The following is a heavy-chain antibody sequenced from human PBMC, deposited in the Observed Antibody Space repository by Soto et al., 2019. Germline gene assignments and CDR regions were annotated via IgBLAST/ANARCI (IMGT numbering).Heavy chain of an antibody. CDR3: ARDPRTDSWFDP. CDR2: IIVGSGKT. Sequence: SVKVSCKASGFTFTSSAVQWVRQARGQRLEWIGRIIVGSGKTNYAQKFQDRVAITADKSTSTAYMELSSLRSEDTAVYYCARDPRTDSWFDPWGQGTLVTVSS. J-gene: IGHJ5*02. V-gene: IGHV1-58*01. D-gene: IGHD4-17*01. CDR1: GFTFTSSA.